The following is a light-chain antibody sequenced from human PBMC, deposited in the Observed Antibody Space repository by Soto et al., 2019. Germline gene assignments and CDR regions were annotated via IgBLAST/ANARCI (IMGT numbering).Light chain of an antibody. CDR2: AAS. Sequence: DVQLTQSPSFLSASVGDRVTITCRASQGISSYLAWYQQKPGKAPKLLIYAASTLQSGVPSRFSGNESGTEFTLTISSLQPEDFPTYYCQELNSYRFTFGPGTKVDIK. CDR1: QGISSY. J-gene: IGKJ3*01. V-gene: IGKV1-9*01. CDR3: QELNSYRFT.